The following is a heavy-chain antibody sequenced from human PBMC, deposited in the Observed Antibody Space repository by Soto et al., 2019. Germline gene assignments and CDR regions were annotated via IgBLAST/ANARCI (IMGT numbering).Heavy chain of an antibody. CDR3: ARDHVYYGSGSPIRY. J-gene: IGHJ4*02. Sequence: GGSLRLSCAASGFTFSSYSMNWVRQAPGKGLEWVSSISSSSSYIYYADSVKGRFTISRDNAKNSLYLQMNSLRAEDTAVYYCARDHVYYGSGSPIRYWGQRTLVTVSA. CDR1: GFTFSSYS. D-gene: IGHD3-10*01. CDR2: ISSSSSYI. V-gene: IGHV3-21*01.